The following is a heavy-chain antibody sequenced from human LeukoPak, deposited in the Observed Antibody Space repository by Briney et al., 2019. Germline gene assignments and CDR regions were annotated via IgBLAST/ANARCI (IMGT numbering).Heavy chain of an antibody. CDR3: ARDYCSSTSCLFDY. CDR1: GGTFSSYA. Sequence: ASVKVSFTASGGTFSSYAISWVRQAPGQGLEWMGRINPNSGDTNYAQKFQGRVTMTRDTSISTAYMELSRLRSDDTAVYYCARDYCSSTSCLFDYWGQGTLVTVSS. CDR2: INPNSGDT. V-gene: IGHV1-2*06. D-gene: IGHD2-2*01. J-gene: IGHJ4*02.